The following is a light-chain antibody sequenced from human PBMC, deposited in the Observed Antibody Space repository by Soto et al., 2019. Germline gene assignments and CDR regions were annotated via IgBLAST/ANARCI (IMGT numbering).Light chain of an antibody. CDR3: QSSDSSLRGRV. V-gene: IGLV1-40*01. J-gene: IGLJ3*02. CDR2: GNS. Sequence: QSVLTQPPSVSGAPGQRVTISCTGSSSNIGAGYDVHWYQQLPGTAPKLLIYGNSNRPSGVPDRFSGSKSGTSASLAITGLQAEHEADYYFQSSDSSLRGRVFGGGTKLTVL. CDR1: SSNIGAGYD.